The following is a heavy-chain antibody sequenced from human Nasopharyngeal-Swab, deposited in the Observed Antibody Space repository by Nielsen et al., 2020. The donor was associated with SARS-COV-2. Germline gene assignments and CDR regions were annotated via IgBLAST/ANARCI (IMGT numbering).Heavy chain of an antibody. CDR1: GGSISSSSYY. Sequence: SETLSLTCTVSGGSISSSSYYWGWIRQPPGKGLEWIGSIYYSGSTYYNPSLKSRVTISEDTSKNQFSLKLSSVTAADTAVYYCARHRGIYYYYYGMDVWGQGTRSPSP. V-gene: IGHV4-39*01. CDR3: ARHRGIYYYYYGMDV. D-gene: IGHD3-10*01. CDR2: IYYSGST. J-gene: IGHJ6*02.